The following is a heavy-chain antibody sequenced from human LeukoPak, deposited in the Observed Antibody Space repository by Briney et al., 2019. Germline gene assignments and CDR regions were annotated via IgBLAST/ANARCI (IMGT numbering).Heavy chain of an antibody. CDR1: GDSVSSNSVT. J-gene: IGHJ3*02. CDR3: ARVSSPWTPRDAFDI. D-gene: IGHD3/OR15-3a*01. Sequence: SQTLSLTCAISGDSVSSNSVTWNWIRQSPSRGLERLGRTYYKSKWYNDYAVYVKSRITINPDTSKNQFSLQLNSVTPEDTAVYYCARVSSPWTPRDAFDIWGQGTMVTVSS. CDR2: TYYKSKWYN. V-gene: IGHV6-1*01.